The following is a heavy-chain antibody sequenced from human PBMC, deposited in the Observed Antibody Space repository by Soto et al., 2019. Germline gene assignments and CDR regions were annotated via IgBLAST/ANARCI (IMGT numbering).Heavy chain of an antibody. CDR1: GYTFTSYG. V-gene: IGHV1-18*01. D-gene: IGHD1-20*01. J-gene: IGHJ6*02. Sequence: ASVKVSCKASGYTFTSYGISWVRQAPGQGLEWMGWISAYNGNTNYAQKLQGRVTMTTDTSTSTAYMELRSLRSDDTAVYYCAKTNWNDLYYYYGMDVWGQGTTVTVSS. CDR2: ISAYNGNT. CDR3: AKTNWNDLYYYYGMDV.